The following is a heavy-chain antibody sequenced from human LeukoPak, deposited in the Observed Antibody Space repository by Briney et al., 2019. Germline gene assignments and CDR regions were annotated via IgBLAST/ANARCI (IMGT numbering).Heavy chain of an antibody. CDR2: ISYSGST. Sequence: SETLSLTCTVSGGSISSSYWSWIRQPPGKGLEWIGYISYSGSTSYNPSLKSRVTISVDTSKNQFSLKLSSVTAADTAVYYCARVDSRNYYGMDVWGQGTTVTVSS. V-gene: IGHV4-59*01. CDR3: ARVDSRNYYGMDV. J-gene: IGHJ6*02. CDR1: GGSISSSY. D-gene: IGHD3-22*01.